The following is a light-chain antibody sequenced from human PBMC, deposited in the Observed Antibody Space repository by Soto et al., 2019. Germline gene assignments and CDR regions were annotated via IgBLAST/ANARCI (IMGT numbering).Light chain of an antibody. CDR3: QQYGTSLFS. V-gene: IGKV3-20*01. CDR2: GTS. CDR1: QSVSNSY. Sequence: EIVLTQSPGTLSLSPGERATLCCRASQSVSNSYLAWYQQKPGQAPRLLIYGTSSRATGIPDRFSGSGSGTDFTLTISRLEPEDFAVYYCQQYGTSLFSFGPGTKVDIK. J-gene: IGKJ3*01.